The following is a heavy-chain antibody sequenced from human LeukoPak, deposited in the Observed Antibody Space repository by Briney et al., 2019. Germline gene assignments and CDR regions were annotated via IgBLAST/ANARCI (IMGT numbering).Heavy chain of an antibody. CDR1: GYTFTSYD. V-gene: IGHV1-8*01. D-gene: IGHD3-10*01. CDR2: MNPNSGNT. J-gene: IGHJ4*02. Sequence: WASVKVSCKASGYTFTSYDINWVRQATGQGLEWMGWMNPNSGNTGYAQKFQGRVTMTRNTSISTAYMELSSLRSEDTAVYYCAGGSTYYYGSGSYYRRSESFDYWGQGTLVTVSS. CDR3: AGGSTYYYGSGSYYRRSESFDY.